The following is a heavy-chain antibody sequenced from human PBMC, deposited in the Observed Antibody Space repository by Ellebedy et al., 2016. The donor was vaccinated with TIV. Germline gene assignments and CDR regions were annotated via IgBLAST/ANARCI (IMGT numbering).Heavy chain of an antibody. Sequence: GESLKISCVGSGFPFSTYAMDWVRQTPGKGLEWVSGTYGGGGTKYYADSVKGRFTISRDNSENTLYLQMNSLRAEDTAIYYCAKDQVAGDGRWVFDSWGQGTVVTVSS. CDR3: AKDQVAGDGRWVFDS. CDR1: GFPFSTYA. CDR2: TYGGGGTK. D-gene: IGHD5-24*01. J-gene: IGHJ3*01. V-gene: IGHV3-23*01.